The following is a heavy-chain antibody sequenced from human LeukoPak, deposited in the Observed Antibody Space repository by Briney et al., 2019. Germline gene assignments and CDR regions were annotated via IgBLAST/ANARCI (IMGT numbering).Heavy chain of an antibody. Sequence: SETLSLTCTVSAVSISSYYWSWIRQPPGKGLEWIGYIYYSGSTNYNPSLKSRVTISVDTSKNQFSLKLSSVTAADTAVYYCARVGGPGSYYYAMDVWGQGTTVTVSS. CDR2: IYYSGST. J-gene: IGHJ6*02. CDR3: ARVGGPGSYYYAMDV. V-gene: IGHV4-59*01. D-gene: IGHD3-10*01. CDR1: AVSISSYY.